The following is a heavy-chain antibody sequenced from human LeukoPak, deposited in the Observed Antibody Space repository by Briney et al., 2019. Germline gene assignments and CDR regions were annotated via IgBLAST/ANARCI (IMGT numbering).Heavy chain of an antibody. Sequence: PGGSLRLSCAASGIIFSSSSMNWGRQAPGKGLGWVSYISISSGTIYYAGPAKGRFPIPSDNAKNSLYLKMNSLRAQDTAVYYCARDRPYCSSTSCYYMDVWGKGTTVTVSS. CDR3: ARDRPYCSSTSCYYMDV. CDR2: ISISSGTI. D-gene: IGHD2-2*01. J-gene: IGHJ6*03. V-gene: IGHV3-48*01. CDR1: GIIFSSSS.